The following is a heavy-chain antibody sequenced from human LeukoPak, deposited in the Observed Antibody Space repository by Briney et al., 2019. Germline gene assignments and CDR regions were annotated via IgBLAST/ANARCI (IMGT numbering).Heavy chain of an antibody. V-gene: IGHV3-48*03. J-gene: IGHJ5*02. D-gene: IGHD6-13*01. CDR2: ISSSGSTI. CDR1: GFTFSSYE. Sequence: GGSLTLSCAASGFTFSSYEMNGVRQAPGKGLEWVSYISSSGSTIYYADSVKGRFTISRDNDKNSLYLQMNSLRAEDTAVYYCARDPIAGAGWFDRWGQGTLVTVSS. CDR3: ARDPIAGAGWFDR.